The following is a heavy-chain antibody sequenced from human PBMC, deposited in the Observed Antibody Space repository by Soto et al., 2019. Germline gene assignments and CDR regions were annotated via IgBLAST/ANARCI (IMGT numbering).Heavy chain of an antibody. CDR2: ITDSGGDA. Sequence: GGSLRLSCVASGITFGSRAMSWVRQAPGEGLEWVSSITDSGGDAKYADSVRGRFAISRDNSKKKLYLQMNSLRAEDTAVYYCAREGRVGGIDYWGQGTPVTVSS. V-gene: IGHV3-23*01. D-gene: IGHD6-19*01. CDR3: AREGRVGGIDY. J-gene: IGHJ4*02. CDR1: GITFGSRA.